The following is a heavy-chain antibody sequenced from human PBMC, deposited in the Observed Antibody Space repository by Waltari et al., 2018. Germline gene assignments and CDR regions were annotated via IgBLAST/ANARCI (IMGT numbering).Heavy chain of an antibody. D-gene: IGHD2-15*01. CDR3: ARVPMDIVVVVAANWFDP. Sequence: QVQLVQSGAEVKKPGASVKVPCKASGSTFTSYGISWVRQAPGQGLEWMGWISAYNGNTNYAQKLQGRVTMTTDTSTSTAYMELRSLRSDDTAVYYCARVPMDIVVVVAANWFDPWGQGTLVTVSS. J-gene: IGHJ5*02. CDR2: ISAYNGNT. CDR1: GSTFTSYG. V-gene: IGHV1-18*01.